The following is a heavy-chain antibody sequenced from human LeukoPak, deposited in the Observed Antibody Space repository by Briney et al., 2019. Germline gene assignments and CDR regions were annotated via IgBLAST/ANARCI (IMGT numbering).Heavy chain of an antibody. D-gene: IGHD6-13*01. CDR3: ARDGRRGSSSWYYFDY. CDR2: ISAYNGNT. CDR1: GYTFTSYG. Sequence: ASVKVSCKASGYTFTSYGISWVRQAPGQGLEWMGWISAYNGNTNYAQKLQGRVTMTTDTSTSTAYMELRSLRSDDTAVYYCARDGRRGSSSWYYFDYWGQGTLVTVSS. V-gene: IGHV1-18*01. J-gene: IGHJ4*02.